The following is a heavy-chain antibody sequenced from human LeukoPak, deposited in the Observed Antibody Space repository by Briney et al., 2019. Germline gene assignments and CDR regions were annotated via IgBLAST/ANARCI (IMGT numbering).Heavy chain of an antibody. CDR2: ISSNGGST. V-gene: IGHV3-64D*06. CDR3: VKEFSSGCYFDY. Sequence: GGSLRLSCSASGFTFSRYSMHWVRQAPGKGLQYVSAISSNGGSTYYADSVKGRFTISRDNSRNTLYLQMSSLRVEDTALYYCVKEFSSGCYFDYWGQGTLVTVS. J-gene: IGHJ4*02. CDR1: GFTFSRYS. D-gene: IGHD3-10*01.